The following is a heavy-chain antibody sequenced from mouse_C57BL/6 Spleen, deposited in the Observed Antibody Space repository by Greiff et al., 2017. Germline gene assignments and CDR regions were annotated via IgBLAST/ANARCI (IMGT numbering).Heavy chain of an antibody. D-gene: IGHD1-1*01. Sequence: VQLQQPGGGLVQPKGSLKLSCAASGFTFTTYAMHWVRQAPGQGLEWVARIRSKSSNYATYYADTVKDRFTISRDDSQSMLYRQMNNLQTEDTAMYSCVRMSEYYGSSYAMDYWGQGTSVTVSS. CDR1: GFTFTTYA. CDR3: VRMSEYYGSSYAMDY. CDR2: IRSKSSNYAT. V-gene: IGHV10-3*01. J-gene: IGHJ4*01.